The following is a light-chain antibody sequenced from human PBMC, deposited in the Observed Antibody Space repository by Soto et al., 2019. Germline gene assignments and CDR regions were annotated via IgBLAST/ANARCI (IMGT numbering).Light chain of an antibody. J-gene: IGKJ2*01. CDR3: QQYGSSPYT. CDR2: GAS. Sequence: EFVLTQSPGTLSLSPGERATLSCRASQSVSSDYLAWYQQKPGQAPRLVIYGASSRATGIPDRFSGSGSGSDFTLTISRLEPEDFAVYYCQQYGSSPYTFGQGTDVKIK. V-gene: IGKV3-20*01. CDR1: QSVSSDY.